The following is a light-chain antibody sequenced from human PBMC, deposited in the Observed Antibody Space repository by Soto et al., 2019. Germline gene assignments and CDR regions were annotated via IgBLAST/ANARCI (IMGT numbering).Light chain of an antibody. Sequence: QSALTQPPSASGSPGQSVTISCTGTSSDVGTHGYVSWYQQHAGKAPKLVIYDVTKRPSGVPDRFSGSKSGNTASLTVSGLQAEDEADYYCQVRDSNNDHMVFGGGTKLTVL. CDR1: SSDVGTHGY. CDR3: QVRDSNNDHMV. CDR2: DVT. J-gene: IGLJ3*02. V-gene: IGLV2-8*01.